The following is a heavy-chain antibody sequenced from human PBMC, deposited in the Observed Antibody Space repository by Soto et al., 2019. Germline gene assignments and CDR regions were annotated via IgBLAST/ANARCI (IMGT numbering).Heavy chain of an antibody. Sequence: GSLRLSCAASGFTFSSYAMSWVRQAPGKGLEWVSAISGSGGSTYYADSVKGRFTISRDNSKNTLYLQMNSLRAEDTAVYYCAKGRYYYDSSGYYSAEYFQHWGQGTLVTVSS. CDR1: GFTFSSYA. D-gene: IGHD3-22*01. CDR3: AKGRYYYDSSGYYSAEYFQH. CDR2: ISGSGGST. V-gene: IGHV3-23*01. J-gene: IGHJ1*01.